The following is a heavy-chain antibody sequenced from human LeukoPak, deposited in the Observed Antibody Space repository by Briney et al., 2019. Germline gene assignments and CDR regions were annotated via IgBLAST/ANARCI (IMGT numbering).Heavy chain of an antibody. J-gene: IGHJ4*02. CDR1: GGSISNYY. Sequence: SETLSLTCTVSGGSISNYYWSWIRQPAGKGLEWIGRIYTNGNTNYNPSLKSRVTMSIDTSNNQFSLKLSSVTAADTAVYYCARVNGSGRYPIDYWGQGTLVTVSS. CDR2: IYTNGNT. V-gene: IGHV4-4*07. CDR3: ARVNGSGRYPIDY. D-gene: IGHD3-10*01.